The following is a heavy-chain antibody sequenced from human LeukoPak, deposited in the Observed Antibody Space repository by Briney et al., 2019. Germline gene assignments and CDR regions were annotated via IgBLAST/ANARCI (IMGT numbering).Heavy chain of an antibody. J-gene: IGHJ4*02. Sequence: GASVKVSCKASGYTFTGYYMHWVRQAPGQGLEWMGWINPNSGGTNYAQKFRGRVTMTRDTSISTAYMELSRLRSGDTAVYYCARDLVGYYGSGSYPSDYWGQGTLVTVSP. V-gene: IGHV1-2*02. D-gene: IGHD3-10*01. CDR3: ARDLVGYYGSGSYPSDY. CDR1: GYTFTGYY. CDR2: INPNSGGT.